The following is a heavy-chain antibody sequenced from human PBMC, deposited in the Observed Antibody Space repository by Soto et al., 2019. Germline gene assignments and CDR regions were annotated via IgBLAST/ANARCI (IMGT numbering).Heavy chain of an antibody. CDR1: AFTFSRHE. J-gene: IGHJ6*03. D-gene: IGHD3-10*01. CDR2: IWSDGSNQ. V-gene: IGHV3-33*01. Sequence: QVQLVESGGGVVQPGGSLRLSCAASAFTFSRHEMHWVRQAPGKGLQWGGVIWSDGSNQRYAESVKGRFTISRDNSKNTLYLKMNSLRAEDTAVYYCARERAFGENNHNYMDVWGTGITVTVSS. CDR3: ARERAFGENNHNYMDV.